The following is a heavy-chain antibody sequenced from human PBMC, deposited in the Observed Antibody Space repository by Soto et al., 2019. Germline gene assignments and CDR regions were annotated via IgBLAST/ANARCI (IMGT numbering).Heavy chain of an antibody. CDR2: ISGSGDST. D-gene: IGHD6-13*01. V-gene: IGHV3-23*01. J-gene: IGHJ4*02. CDR1: GFTFDDYG. Sequence: GSLRLSCAASGFTFDDYGMSWVRQAPGKGLEWVSVISGSGDSTYYADSVKGRFTISRDNSKNTLYLQMNSLRAEDTAVYYCARRGPGTYFDYWGQGTLVTVSS. CDR3: ARRGPGTYFDY.